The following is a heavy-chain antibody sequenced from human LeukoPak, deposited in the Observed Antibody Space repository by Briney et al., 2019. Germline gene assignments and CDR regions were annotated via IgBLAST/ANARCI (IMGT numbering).Heavy chain of an antibody. CDR2: IYTSGST. D-gene: IGHD6-19*01. CDR1: GGSISSYY. J-gene: IGHJ4*02. CDR3: ARGYSSGWYGPYYFDY. Sequence: SETLSLTCTVSGGSISSYYWSWIRQPAGKGLEWIGRIYTSGSTNYNPSLKSRVTMSVDTSKNQFSLKLSSVTAADTAVYYCARGYSSGWYGPYYFDYWGQGTLVTVSS. V-gene: IGHV4-4*07.